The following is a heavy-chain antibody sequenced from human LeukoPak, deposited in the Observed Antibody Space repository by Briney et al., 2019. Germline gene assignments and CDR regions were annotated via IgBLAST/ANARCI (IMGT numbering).Heavy chain of an antibody. D-gene: IGHD2-2*01. CDR3: ASTTDILGYCSSTSCAFDY. V-gene: IGHV3-21*01. CDR2: ISSSSSYI. Sequence: GSLRLSCAASGFTFSSYSMNWVRQAPGKGLEWVSSISSSSSYIYYADSVKGRFTISRDNAKNSLYLQTNSLRAEDTAVYCCASTTDILGYCSSTSCAFDYWGQGTLVTVSS. CDR1: GFTFSSYS. J-gene: IGHJ4*02.